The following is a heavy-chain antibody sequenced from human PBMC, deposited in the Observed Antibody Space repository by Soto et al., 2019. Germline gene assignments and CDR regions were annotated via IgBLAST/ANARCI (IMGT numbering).Heavy chain of an antibody. CDR2: IWYDGSNK. Sequence: GGSLRLSCAASGFTFSSYGMHWVRQAPGKGLEWVAVIWYDGSNKYYADSVKGRFTISRDNSKNTLYLQMNSLRAEDTAVYYCARDGRARWYYYYYGMDVWGQGTTVTVSS. J-gene: IGHJ6*02. V-gene: IGHV3-33*01. D-gene: IGHD2-15*01. CDR1: GFTFSSYG. CDR3: ARDGRARWYYYYYGMDV.